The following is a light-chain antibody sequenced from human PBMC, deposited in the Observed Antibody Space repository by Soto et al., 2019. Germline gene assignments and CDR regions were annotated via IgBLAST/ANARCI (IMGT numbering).Light chain of an antibody. J-gene: IGKJ3*01. Sequence: DIQMTQSPSTLSASVGDRVTISCRASQSINGWLACYQQKPDKAPTLLIFRASALESGVPARFSGSASGTEFTLTINSLQPDDFAAYYCQQYGSYSLSFGHGTKVDVK. CDR3: QQYGSYSLS. CDR2: RAS. CDR1: QSINGW. V-gene: IGKV1-5*03.